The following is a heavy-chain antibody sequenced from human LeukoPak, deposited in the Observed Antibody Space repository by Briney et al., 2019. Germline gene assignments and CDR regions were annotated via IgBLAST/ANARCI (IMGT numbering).Heavy chain of an antibody. J-gene: IGHJ3*02. CDR2: INPSGGST. V-gene: IGHV1-46*01. CDR1: GYTFTSYY. D-gene: IGHD5-24*01. CDR3: ARVRDGYNDAYDI. Sequence: ASVKVSCKASGYTFTSYYMRWVRQAPGQGLEWMGIINPSGGSTSYAQKFQGRVTMTRDTSTSTVYMELSSLKSEDTAVYYCARVRDGYNDAYDIWGQGTMVTVSS.